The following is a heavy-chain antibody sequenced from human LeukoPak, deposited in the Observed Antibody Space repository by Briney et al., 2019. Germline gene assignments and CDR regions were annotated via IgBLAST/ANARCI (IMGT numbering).Heavy chain of an antibody. CDR3: ARRYVVPAAMNGGFDP. CDR1: GGSISGYY. Sequence: PSETLSLTCTVSGGSISGYYWSWIRQPPGKGLEWIGEINHSGSTNYDPSLKSRVTISVDTSKNQFSLKLSSVTAADTAVYYCARRYVVPAAMNGGFDPWGQGTLVTVSS. D-gene: IGHD2-2*01. V-gene: IGHV4-34*01. J-gene: IGHJ5*02. CDR2: INHSGST.